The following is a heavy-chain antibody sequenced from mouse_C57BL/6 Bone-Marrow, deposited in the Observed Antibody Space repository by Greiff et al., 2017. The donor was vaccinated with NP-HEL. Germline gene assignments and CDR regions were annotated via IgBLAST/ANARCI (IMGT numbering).Heavy chain of an antibody. J-gene: IGHJ2*01. CDR3: ARIYDGYYDY. D-gene: IGHD2-3*01. CDR1: GFSLTSYG. Sequence: QVQLQQSGPGLVQPSQSLSITCTVSGFSLTSYGVHWVRQSPGKGLEWLGVIWSGGSTDYNAAFISRLSISKDNSKSQVFFKMNSLQADDTAIYYCARIYDGYYDYWGQGTTLTVSS. CDR2: IWSGGST. V-gene: IGHV2-2*01.